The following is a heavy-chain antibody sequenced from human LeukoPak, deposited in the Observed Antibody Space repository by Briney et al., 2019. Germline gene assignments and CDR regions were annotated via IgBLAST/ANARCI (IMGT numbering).Heavy chain of an antibody. J-gene: IGHJ4*02. V-gene: IGHV4-59*01. CDR2: IYYSGST. CDR3: ARGLSGD. D-gene: IGHD1-26*01. CDR1: GGSISSYY. Sequence: PSETLPLTSILAGGSISSYYWSWIRQLPGKGLEWIGYIYYSGSTNYNPSLKSRVTISVDTSKNQFSLKLSSVTAADTAVYYCARGLSGDWGQGTLVTVSS.